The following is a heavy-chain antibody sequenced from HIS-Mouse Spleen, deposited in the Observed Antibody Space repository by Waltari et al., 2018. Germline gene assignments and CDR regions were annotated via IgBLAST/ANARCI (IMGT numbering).Heavy chain of an antibody. CDR2: IDWDDDK. CDR3: ARIAEGYSSGWYAFDY. V-gene: IGHV2-70*15. CDR1: GCSLSTSGMC. Sequence: QVTFRESGPALVKPTQTLTLTCTFSGCSLSTSGMCVRCIRQPPGTPLEWLARIDWDDDKYYSTSLKTRLTISKDTSKNQVVLTMTNMDPVDTATYYCARIAEGYSSGWYAFDYWGQGTLVTVSS. J-gene: IGHJ4*02. D-gene: IGHD6-19*01.